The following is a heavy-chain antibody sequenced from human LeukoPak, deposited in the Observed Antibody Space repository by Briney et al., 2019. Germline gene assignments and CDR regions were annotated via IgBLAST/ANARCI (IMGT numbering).Heavy chain of an antibody. Sequence: GGSLRLSCEASGFTVSTHWMHWVRQAPGKGLVWVSLIRIDGSDTDYADSVRGRFTTSRGNAKNVVYLQMDSLRVEDTAIYYCARDRGEGTPLDPWGQGTLVTVSS. J-gene: IGHJ5*02. CDR1: GFTVSTHW. CDR3: ARDRGEGTPLDP. V-gene: IGHV3-74*01. CDR2: IRIDGSDT.